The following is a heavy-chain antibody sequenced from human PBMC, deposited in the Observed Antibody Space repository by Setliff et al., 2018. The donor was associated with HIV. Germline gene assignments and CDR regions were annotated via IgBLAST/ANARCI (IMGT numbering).Heavy chain of an antibody. CDR3: TRKGYDDSGYHYFEN. CDR2: INPANGDT. V-gene: IGHV1-3*03. J-gene: IGHJ4*02. CDR1: GYTFTSSP. Sequence: ASVKVSCKASGYTFTSSPIHWVRQAPGQRLEWMGWINPANGDTENSQEFQGRVTITRDTSADTVYMEMNGLTSEDMAVYYCTRKGYDDSGYHYFENWGQGTLVTVSA. D-gene: IGHD3-22*01.